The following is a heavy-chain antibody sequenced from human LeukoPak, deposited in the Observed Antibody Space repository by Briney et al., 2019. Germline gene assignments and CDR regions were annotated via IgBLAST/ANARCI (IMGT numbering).Heavy chain of an antibody. CDR2: IYYSGTT. CDR1: GGSFSGYY. J-gene: IGHJ6*02. V-gene: IGHV4-59*01. D-gene: IGHD4-17*01. CDR3: AREDPQTTVPEGMDV. Sequence: SETLSLTCAVYGGSFSGYYWSWIRQSPGKGLEWIGYIYYSGTTNYNPSLKSRVTISVDTSKNQFSLQLGSVTAADTAVYYCAREDPQTTVPEGMDVWGQGTTVTVSS.